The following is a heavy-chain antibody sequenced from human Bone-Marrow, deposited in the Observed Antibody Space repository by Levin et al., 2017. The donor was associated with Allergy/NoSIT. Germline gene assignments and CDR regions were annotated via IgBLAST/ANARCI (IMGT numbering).Heavy chain of an antibody. D-gene: IGHD1-26*01. CDR2: IGYNADSYAT. V-gene: IGHV3-73*01. CDR1: GFAFSGSS. J-gene: IGHJ5*02. Sequence: AGGSLRLSCAASGFAFSGSSIHWVRQASGRGLEWVGRIGYNADSYATIYTESMKGGFTISRDDSKDTAYLQIHSLKIEDTAVYYCVRGGAGGWYDPWGQGTLVTVSS. CDR3: VRGGAGGWYDP.